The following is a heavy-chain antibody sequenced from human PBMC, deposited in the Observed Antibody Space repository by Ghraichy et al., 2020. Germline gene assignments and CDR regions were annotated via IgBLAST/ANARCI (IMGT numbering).Heavy chain of an antibody. D-gene: IGHD1-26*01. CDR2: IYYSGST. V-gene: IGHV4-39*01. CDR3: ARLVLSGSYRAFDY. Sequence: SQTLSLTCTVSGGSISSSSYYWGWIRQPPGKGLEWIGSIYYSGSTYYNPSLKSRVTISVDTSKNQFSLKLSSVTAADTAVYYCARLVLSGSYRAFDYWGQGTLVTVSS. J-gene: IGHJ4*02. CDR1: GGSISSSSYY.